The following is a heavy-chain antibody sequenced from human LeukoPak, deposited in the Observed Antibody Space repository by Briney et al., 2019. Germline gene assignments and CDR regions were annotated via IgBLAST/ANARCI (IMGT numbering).Heavy chain of an antibody. D-gene: IGHD6-13*01. CDR2: ITASGTAM. Sequence: GGSLRLSCAASGFTFSSYSMNWVRQAPGKGLEWVSHITASGTAMFYADSVKGRFTISRDNAKNSLYLQMNSLRAEDTAVYYCARLPHEQLVRVDYWGQGTLVTVSS. J-gene: IGHJ4*02. CDR1: GFTFSSYS. V-gene: IGHV3-48*01. CDR3: ARLPHEQLVRVDY.